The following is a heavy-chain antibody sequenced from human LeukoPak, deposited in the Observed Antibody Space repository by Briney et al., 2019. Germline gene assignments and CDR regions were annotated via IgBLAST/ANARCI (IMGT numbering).Heavy chain of an antibody. CDR1: GITVTDNF. V-gene: IGHV3-53*01. CDR3: ARHIRSSGWYSDF. CDR2: MYPSGVT. D-gene: IGHD6-19*01. J-gene: IGHJ4*02. Sequence: GGSLRPSCAASGITVTDNFMTWVRQAPGKGLEWVSVMYPSGVTYHAASVKGRFTISRDNSKNTLYLQMNSLRAEDTAVYYCARHIRSSGWYSDFWGRGTLVTVSS.